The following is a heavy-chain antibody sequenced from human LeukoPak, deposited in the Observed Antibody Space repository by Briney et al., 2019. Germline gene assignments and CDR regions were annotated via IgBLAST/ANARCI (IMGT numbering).Heavy chain of an antibody. V-gene: IGHV1-69*13. CDR1: GGTFSSYA. J-gene: IGHJ4*02. D-gene: IGHD6-19*01. CDR3: ARALDHYSSGWYLYFDY. CDR2: IIPIFGTA. Sequence: SVKVSCKASGGTFSSYAISWVRQAPGQGLEWMGGIIPIFGTANYAQKFQGRVTITADESTSTAYVELSSLRSEDTAVYYCARALDHYSSGWYLYFDYWGQGTLVTVSS.